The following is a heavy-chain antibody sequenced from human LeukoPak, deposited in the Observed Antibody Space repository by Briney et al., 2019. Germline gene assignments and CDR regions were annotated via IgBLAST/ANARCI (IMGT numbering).Heavy chain of an antibody. D-gene: IGHD3-3*01. J-gene: IGHJ4*02. Sequence: PGGSLRLSCAASGFTFSSYAISWVRQAPGKGLEWVSAISGSGGSTYYADSVKGRFTISRDNSKNTLYLQMNSLRAEDTAVYYCAKSSYRNFFGVVILDYWGQGNLVTVSS. V-gene: IGHV3-23*01. CDR1: GFTFSSYA. CDR3: AKSSYRNFFGVVILDY. CDR2: ISGSGGST.